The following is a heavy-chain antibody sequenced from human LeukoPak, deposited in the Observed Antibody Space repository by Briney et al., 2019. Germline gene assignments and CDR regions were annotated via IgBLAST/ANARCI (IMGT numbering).Heavy chain of an antibody. J-gene: IGHJ4*02. CDR3: ARENYGDHYFDY. V-gene: IGHV3-30-3*01. CDR1: GFTSSHYA. D-gene: IGHD4-17*01. Sequence: GGSLRLSCAASGFTSSHYAMHWGRQAPGKGLEWVAVISYDGSNKYYADSVKGQFTISRDNSKNTLFLQMNSLRAEDTAVYYCARENYGDHYFDYWGQGTLVTVSS. CDR2: ISYDGSNK.